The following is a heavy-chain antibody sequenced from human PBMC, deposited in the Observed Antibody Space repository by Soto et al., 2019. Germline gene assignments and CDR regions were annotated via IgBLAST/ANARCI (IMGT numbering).Heavy chain of an antibody. J-gene: IGHJ5*01. V-gene: IGHV3-23*01. D-gene: IGHD2-2*01. CDR3: AKAADLAYPLPPHS. Sequence: EVQLLESGGGLVQPGGSLRLSCAASGFPFSDYAMTWVRQAPGKGLEWVSTISGTGATTYYADSVKGRSTISRDQSKNPLYLPLNSLRADDTAIFSCAKAADLAYPLPPHSCGRGTLVTVSS. CDR1: GFPFSDYA. CDR2: ISGTGATT.